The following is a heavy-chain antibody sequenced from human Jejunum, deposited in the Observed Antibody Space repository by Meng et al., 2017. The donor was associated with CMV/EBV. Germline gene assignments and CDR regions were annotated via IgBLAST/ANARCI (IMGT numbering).Heavy chain of an antibody. V-gene: IGHV1-2*02. CDR1: FSDYS. CDR2: INPNTGGA. CDR3: ARENEPLAAPFPDAFDI. Sequence: FSDYSIHWVRQAPGQGLEWLGWINPNTGGANYAQKFQGRVTMTRDTSLTTAYMEMSRLRSDDTAVYYCARENEPLAAPFPDAFDIWGQGTMVTVSS. D-gene: IGHD6-13*01. J-gene: IGHJ3*02.